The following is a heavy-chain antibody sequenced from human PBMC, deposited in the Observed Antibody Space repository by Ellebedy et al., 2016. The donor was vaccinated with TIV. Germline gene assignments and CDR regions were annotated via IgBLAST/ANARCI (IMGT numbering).Heavy chain of an antibody. D-gene: IGHD6-19*01. CDR1: GFRFSDNW. CDR3: VKGGGSGWPFDF. CDR2: NDPHGTEQ. Sequence: GESLKISXAASGFRFSDNWMTWVRQAPGKGLEWVANNDPHGTEQNYVGSVKGRFTTSRDNAKNSLYLQMNSLRVDDTAIYYCVKGGGSGWPFDFWGQGTLVTVSS. V-gene: IGHV3-7*02. J-gene: IGHJ4*02.